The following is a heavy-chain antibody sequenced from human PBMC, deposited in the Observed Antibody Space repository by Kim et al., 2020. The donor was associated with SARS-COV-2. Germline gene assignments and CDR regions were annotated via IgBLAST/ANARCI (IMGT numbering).Heavy chain of an antibody. CDR3: ARYCSSTSCYGIHYYGMDV. V-gene: IGHV1-18*04. Sequence: ASVKVSCKASGYTFTSYGISWVRQAPGQGLEWMGWISAYNGNTNYAQKLQGRVTMTTDTSTSTAYMELRSLRSDDTAVYYCARYCSSTSCYGIHYYGMDVWGQGTTVTVSS. CDR1: GYTFTSYG. D-gene: IGHD2-2*01. CDR2: ISAYNGNT. J-gene: IGHJ6*02.